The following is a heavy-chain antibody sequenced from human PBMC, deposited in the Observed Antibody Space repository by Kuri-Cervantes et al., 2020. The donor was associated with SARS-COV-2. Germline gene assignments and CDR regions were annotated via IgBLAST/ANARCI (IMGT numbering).Heavy chain of an antibody. V-gene: IGHV3-33*01. CDR3: ARDQGADTDMVGFDY. Sequence: GGSLRLSCAASGFSFSTYGIHWVRQAPGKGLQWVAVIWYDGSNKYYADSVKGRFTISREDSKNTVYLEMNSLSVDDTAVCYCARDQGADTDMVGFDYWGQGTPVTVSS. CDR1: GFSFSTYG. D-gene: IGHD5-18*01. CDR2: IWYDGSNK. J-gene: IGHJ4*02.